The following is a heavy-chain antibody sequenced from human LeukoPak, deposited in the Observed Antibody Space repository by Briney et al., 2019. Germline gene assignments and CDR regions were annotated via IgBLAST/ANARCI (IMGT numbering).Heavy chain of an antibody. J-gene: IGHJ4*02. CDR1: GGSISSSNW. CDR2: IYHSGST. D-gene: IGHD3-22*01. CDR3: ARGLDYYDSSGAIDY. V-gene: IGHV4-4*02. Sequence: PSETLSLTCAVSGGSISSSNWWSWFRHPPGKGLEWIGEIYHSGSTNYNPSLKSRVTISVDKSKNQFSLKLSSVTAADTAVYYCARGLDYYDSSGAIDYWGQGTLVTVSS.